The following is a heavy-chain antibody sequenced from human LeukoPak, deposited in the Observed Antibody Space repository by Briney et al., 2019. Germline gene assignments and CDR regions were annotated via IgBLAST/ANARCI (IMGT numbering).Heavy chain of an antibody. D-gene: IGHD3-22*01. CDR1: GDSISSSSYY. J-gene: IGHJ4*02. CDR2: IYYSGST. Sequence: SETLSLTCTVSGDSISSSSYYWGWIRQPPGKGLEWIGSIYYSGSTYYNPSLKSRVTISVDTSKNQFSLKLSSVTAADTAVYYCARDMDGNYYDSSGYYFWGQGTLVTVSS. V-gene: IGHV4-39*07. CDR3: ARDMDGNYYDSSGYYF.